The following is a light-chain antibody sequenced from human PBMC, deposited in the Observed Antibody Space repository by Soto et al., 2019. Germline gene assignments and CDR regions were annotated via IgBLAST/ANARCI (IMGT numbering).Light chain of an antibody. CDR2: AAS. Sequence: DILMTQSPSSVSASVGDTVTITCRASQAVSTWLAWYQQKPGGAPKLLIYAASTLQSGVPSRFSGSGSGTDFTLTIRSLQPEDFATYYCQQGASFPRTFGGGTKVDIK. J-gene: IGKJ4*01. CDR3: QQGASFPRT. V-gene: IGKV1-12*01. CDR1: QAVSTW.